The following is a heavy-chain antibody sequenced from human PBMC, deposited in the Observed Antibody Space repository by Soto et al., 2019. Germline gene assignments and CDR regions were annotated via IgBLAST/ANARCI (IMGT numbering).Heavy chain of an antibody. CDR3: ARGFPVIAAAATTGGGWFDP. CDR2: INHSGST. D-gene: IGHD6-13*01. Sequence: QVQLQQWGAGLLKPSETLSLTCAVYGGSFSGYYWSGIRQPPGKGLEWIGEINHSGSTNYNPSIKSRVKISVDTSKNQFSLKLSSVTAADTAVYYCARGFPVIAAAATTGGGWFDPWGQGTLVTVSS. V-gene: IGHV4-34*01. J-gene: IGHJ5*02. CDR1: GGSFSGYY.